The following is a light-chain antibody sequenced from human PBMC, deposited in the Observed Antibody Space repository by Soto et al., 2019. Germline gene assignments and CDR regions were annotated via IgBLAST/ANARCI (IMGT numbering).Light chain of an antibody. Sequence: EIVMTQSPATLSVSPGERATLSCSASQTVNNNLAWYQQNPGQAPRLLIYGASARATGIPARFSGSGSGTEFTLTIRSLRSEDFAVYYCQQYNNWPLTFGGGTKVEIK. CDR1: QTVNNN. CDR2: GAS. V-gene: IGKV3-15*01. J-gene: IGKJ4*01. CDR3: QQYNNWPLT.